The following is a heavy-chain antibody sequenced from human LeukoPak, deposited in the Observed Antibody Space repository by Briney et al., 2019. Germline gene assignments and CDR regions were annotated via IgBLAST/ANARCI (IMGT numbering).Heavy chain of an antibody. J-gene: IGHJ4*02. CDR2: IYYSGST. CDR3: ARAAAAILVNY. CDR1: GGSISSGDYY. D-gene: IGHD6-13*01. V-gene: IGHV4-30-4*01. Sequence: SETPSLTCTVSGGSISSGDYYWSWIRQPPGKGLEWIGYIYYSGSTYYNPSLKSRVTISVDTSKNQFSLKLSSVTAADTAVYYCARAAAAILVNYWGQGTLVTVSS.